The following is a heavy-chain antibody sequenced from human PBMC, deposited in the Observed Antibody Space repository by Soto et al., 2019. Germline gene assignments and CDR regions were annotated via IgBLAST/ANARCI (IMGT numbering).Heavy chain of an antibody. CDR2: IIPIFGTA. V-gene: IGHV1-69*12. CDR1: GGTFSSYA. J-gene: IGHJ6*02. Sequence: QVQLVQSGAEVKKPGSSVKVSCKASGGTFSSYAISWVRQAPGQGLEWMGGIIPIFGTANYAQKFQGRVTITADESTGTAYMEVSSLGSKATAQYYSAGQMGVTGNYGQYNGMDVWGQGTTVTVSS. D-gene: IGHD1-20*01. CDR3: AGQMGVTGNYGQYNGMDV.